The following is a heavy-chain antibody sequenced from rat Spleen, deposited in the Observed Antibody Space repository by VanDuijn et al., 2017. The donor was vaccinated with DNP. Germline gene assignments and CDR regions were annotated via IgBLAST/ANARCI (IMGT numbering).Heavy chain of an antibody. CDR2: ITTSGDST. Sequence: EVQLVESGGDLVQPGRSLKVSCVVSGFTFNNYWMTWIRQVPGKGLEWVASITTSGDSTSSPDSVKGRFTISRDNAKNTQYLQMDSLRSEDTATYYCVTVFNYGSPFAYWGQGTLVTVSS. CDR3: VTVFNYGSPFAY. J-gene: IGHJ3*01. V-gene: IGHV5-31*01. CDR1: GFTFNNYW. D-gene: IGHD1-3*01.